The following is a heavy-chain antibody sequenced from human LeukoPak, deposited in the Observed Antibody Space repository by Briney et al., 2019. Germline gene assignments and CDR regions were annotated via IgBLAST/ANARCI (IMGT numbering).Heavy chain of an antibody. CDR2: IYHSGST. V-gene: IGHV4-61*05. D-gene: IGHD6-6*01. Sequence: SETLSLTCTVSGGSISSSSYYWGWIRQPPGKGLEWIGYIYHSGSTNYNPSLKSRVTISIDTSKNQFSLKLSSVTAADTAVYYCARGGSSSSDSNFDYWGQGTLVTVSS. CDR3: ARGGSSSSDSNFDY. J-gene: IGHJ4*02. CDR1: GGSISSSSYY.